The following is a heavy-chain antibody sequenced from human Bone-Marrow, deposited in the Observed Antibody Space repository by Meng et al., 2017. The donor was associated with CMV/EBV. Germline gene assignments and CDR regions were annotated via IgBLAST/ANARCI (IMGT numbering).Heavy chain of an antibody. V-gene: IGHV3-30-3*01. D-gene: IGHD6-13*01. Sequence: GGSLRLSCAASGFTFSSYAMHWVRQAPGKGLEWVAVISYDGSNKYYADSVKGRFTISRDNSKNTLYLQMNSLRAEDTAVYYCARDGQQLIYYYYYGMDVCGQGITVAASS. CDR3: ARDGQQLIYYYYYGMDV. J-gene: IGHJ6*02. CDR1: GFTFSSYA. CDR2: ISYDGSNK.